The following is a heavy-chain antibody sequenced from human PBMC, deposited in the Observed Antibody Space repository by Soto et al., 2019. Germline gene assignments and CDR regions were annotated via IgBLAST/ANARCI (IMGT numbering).Heavy chain of an antibody. D-gene: IGHD1-26*01. Sequence: QMQLVQSGAEVKKTGSSVTVSCKALGNTFTYRYLHWVRQAPGQALEWMGWITPFSGDVHYAHKFQERVTITRDRSIKTAYMQMSSLRSEDTAMYFCAGGGAGSGPFTWELPDHWGQGTLVTVSS. CDR2: ITPFSGDV. CDR1: GNTFTYRY. V-gene: IGHV1-45*02. CDR3: AGGGAGSGPFTWELPDH. J-gene: IGHJ4*02.